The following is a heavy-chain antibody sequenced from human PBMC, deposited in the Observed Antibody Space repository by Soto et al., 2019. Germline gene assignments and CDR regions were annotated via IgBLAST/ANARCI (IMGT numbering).Heavy chain of an antibody. Sequence: EVQLVESGGGLVKPGGSLRLSCAASGFSFSSDSMGWVRQARGKGLEWVSSISSSGSFKNYADSVKGRFTISRDNAKNSLYLLLSGLKEEDTAVYSCARDPPTGTTLEWADSWGQGTLVTVSS. CDR1: GFSFSSDS. V-gene: IGHV3-21*01. CDR3: ARDPPTGTTLEWADS. CDR2: ISSSGSFK. D-gene: IGHD1-7*01. J-gene: IGHJ4*02.